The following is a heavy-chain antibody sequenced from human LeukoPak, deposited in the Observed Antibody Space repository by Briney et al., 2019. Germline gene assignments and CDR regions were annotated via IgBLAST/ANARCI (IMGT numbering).Heavy chain of an antibody. Sequence: SETLSLTCAVSGGSISSGGYSWSWIRQPPGKGLGWIGYIYHSGSTYYNPSLKSRVTISVDRSKNQFSLKLSSVTAADTAVYYCAREGGTYYYGSGSHSARGYFDYWGQGTLVTVSS. V-gene: IGHV4-30-2*01. J-gene: IGHJ4*02. CDR1: GGSISSGGYS. D-gene: IGHD3-10*01. CDR3: AREGGTYYYGSGSHSARGYFDY. CDR2: IYHSGST.